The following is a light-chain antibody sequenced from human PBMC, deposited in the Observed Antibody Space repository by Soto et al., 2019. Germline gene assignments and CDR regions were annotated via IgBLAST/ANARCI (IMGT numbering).Light chain of an antibody. CDR1: QSVSSNF. CDR2: GAS. J-gene: IGKJ2*01. Sequence: EIVLTQSPGTLSLSPGERATLSCRASQSVSSNFLAWYQQKPGQPPRLLMYGASSRATSIPDRFSGSGSGXXXXXXXXXXXXXDFALYYCQHYGPPRYTFGQXTKLEIK. CDR3: QHYGPPRYT. V-gene: IGKV3-20*01.